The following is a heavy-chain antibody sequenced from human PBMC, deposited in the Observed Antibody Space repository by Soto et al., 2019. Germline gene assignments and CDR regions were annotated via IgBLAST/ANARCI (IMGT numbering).Heavy chain of an antibody. CDR2: IFYTGST. Sequence: SETLSLTCTVSGGSINSDEYYWSWIRQSPGKGLEWIGYIFYTGSTYYNPSLKSRVTMSVDTSKNQFSLRLTSVTAADRAVYYCARVTESLGVYGMDVWGLGTTVTVSS. CDR3: ARVTESLGVYGMDV. CDR1: GGSINSDEYY. J-gene: IGHJ6*02. D-gene: IGHD1-26*01. V-gene: IGHV4-30-4*01.